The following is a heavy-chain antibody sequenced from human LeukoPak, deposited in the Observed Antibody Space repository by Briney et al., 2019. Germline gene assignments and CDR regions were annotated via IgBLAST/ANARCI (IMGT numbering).Heavy chain of an antibody. CDR3: ARTDGHIVGATFDY. CDR2: ITSGSSYI. CDR1: GFTFSSYN. J-gene: IGHJ4*02. Sequence: GRSLRLSCAASGFTFSSYNMNWVRQAPGKGLEWVSSITSGSSYIYYADSVKGRFTISRDNAKNSLYLQMNSLRAEDTAVYYCARTDGHIVGATFDYWGQGTLVTVSS. V-gene: IGHV3-21*01. D-gene: IGHD1-26*01.